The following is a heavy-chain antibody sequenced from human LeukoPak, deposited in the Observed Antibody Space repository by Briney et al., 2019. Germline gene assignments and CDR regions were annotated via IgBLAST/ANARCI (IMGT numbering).Heavy chain of an antibody. D-gene: IGHD6-13*01. CDR2: IHPGDSDI. Sequence: GESLKISCKGSGYSFTNYWIAWVRQMPGKGLEWMGIIHPGDSDIRYSPSFQGQFAISVDRSISTAYLQWGSLKASDTAMYYCARGYSSSWYVGWFDPWGQGTLVTVSS. CDR1: GYSFTNYW. CDR3: ARGYSSSWYVGWFDP. V-gene: IGHV5-51*01. J-gene: IGHJ5*02.